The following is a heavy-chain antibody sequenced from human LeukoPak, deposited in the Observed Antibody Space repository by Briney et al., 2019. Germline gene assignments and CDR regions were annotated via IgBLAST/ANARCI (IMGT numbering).Heavy chain of an antibody. D-gene: IGHD3-10*01. Sequence: PSETLSLTCTVSGASISSYYWSWIRQPAGKGLEWIGRIYSSGSTDYNPSLKSRVTISVDTSKNQFSLKLSSVTAADTAVYYCARGTLVIGPNAFDIWGQGTMVTVSS. J-gene: IGHJ3*02. CDR2: IYSSGST. CDR1: GASISSYY. CDR3: ARGTLVIGPNAFDI. V-gene: IGHV4-4*07.